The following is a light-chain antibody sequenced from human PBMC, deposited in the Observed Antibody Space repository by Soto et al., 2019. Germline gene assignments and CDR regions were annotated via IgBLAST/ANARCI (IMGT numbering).Light chain of an antibody. Sequence: QPVLTQSPSASASLGASVKLTCTLSSGHINYAIAWHQQQPEKGPRYVMELNRDGSHSKGDGIPNRCSGSSSGAERYLTIASVQSEDEADYYCQTWGTGIVIFGGGTKLTVL. CDR1: SGHINYA. V-gene: IGLV4-69*01. CDR2: LNRDGSH. CDR3: QTWGTGIVI. J-gene: IGLJ2*01.